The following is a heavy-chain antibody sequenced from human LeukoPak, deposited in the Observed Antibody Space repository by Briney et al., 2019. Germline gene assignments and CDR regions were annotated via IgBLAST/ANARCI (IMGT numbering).Heavy chain of an antibody. CDR1: GGSFSGYY. CDR3: ARHPVASNWFDR. J-gene: IGHJ5*02. Sequence: PSETLSLTCAVYGGSFSGYYWSWIRQPPGKGLEWIGEINHSGSTNYNPSLKSRVTISVDMSKNQFSLKLSSVTAADTAVYYCARHPVASNWFDRWGQGTLVTV. V-gene: IGHV4-34*01. CDR2: INHSGST. D-gene: IGHD5-12*01.